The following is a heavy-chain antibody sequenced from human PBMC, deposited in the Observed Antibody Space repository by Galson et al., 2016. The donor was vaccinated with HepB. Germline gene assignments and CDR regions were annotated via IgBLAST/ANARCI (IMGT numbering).Heavy chain of an antibody. D-gene: IGHD3-10*01. V-gene: IGHV2-5*01. CDR2: LYWYDDK. CDR1: GFSFSTSGVG. Sequence: PALVKPTQTLTLTCTFSGFSFSTSGVGVAWIRQSPGKALEWLALLYWYDDKRYSPSLKSRLTITRDTSNNQVVLTMTNMDPVDTATYYFAHRLSVGELFDYWGQGTLVTVSS. J-gene: IGHJ4*02. CDR3: AHRLSVGELFDY.